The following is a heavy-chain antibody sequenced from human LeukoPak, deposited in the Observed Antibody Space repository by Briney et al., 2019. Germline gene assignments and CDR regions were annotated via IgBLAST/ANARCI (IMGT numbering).Heavy chain of an antibody. D-gene: IGHD2-2*02. CDR3: GRQGYTASHYFLDY. CDR2: IYTTGTT. J-gene: IGHJ4*02. Sequence: SETLSLTCTVSSGSISSYYWGWVRQPPGKGLEWIGRIYTTGTTQYNPSLKSRVTTSIDTSTNQFSLNLRSVTAADTAVYYCGRQGYTASHYFLDYWSQGTLVAVS. CDR1: SGSISSYY. V-gene: IGHV4-4*07.